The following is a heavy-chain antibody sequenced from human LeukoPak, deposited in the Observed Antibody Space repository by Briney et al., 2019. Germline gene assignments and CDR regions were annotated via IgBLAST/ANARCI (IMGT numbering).Heavy chain of an antibody. CDR2: IYYSGST. V-gene: IGHV4-39*01. D-gene: IGHD5-24*01. CDR3: ARWLQLFDY. J-gene: IGHJ4*02. Sequence: PSETLSLTCTVSGGSISSSSYYWSWIRQPPGKGLEWIGSIYYSGSTYYNPSLKSRVTISVDTSKNQFSLKLSSVTAADTAVYYCARWLQLFDYWGQGTLVTVSS. CDR1: GGSISSSSYY.